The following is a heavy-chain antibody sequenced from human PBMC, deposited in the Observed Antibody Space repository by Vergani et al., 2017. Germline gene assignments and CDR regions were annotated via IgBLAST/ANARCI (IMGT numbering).Heavy chain of an antibody. Sequence: QVQLVQSGAEVKKPGASVKVSCKASGYTFTSYYMNWVRQAPGQGLEWMGIINPSGGSTTYAQKFQGRVTMTRDTSTSTVYMELSSLRSEDTAVYYCARDYCSSSSCPSYYRDVWGKGTTVTVSS. D-gene: IGHD2-2*01. CDR2: INPSGGST. CDR1: GYTFTSYY. J-gene: IGHJ6*03. CDR3: ARDYCSSSSCPSYYRDV. V-gene: IGHV1-46*03.